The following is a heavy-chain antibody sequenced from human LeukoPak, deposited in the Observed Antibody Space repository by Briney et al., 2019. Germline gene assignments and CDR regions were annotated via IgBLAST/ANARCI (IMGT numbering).Heavy chain of an antibody. V-gene: IGHV3-7*03. Sequence: GGSLRLSCAASGFTFSNHWMSWVRQAPGKGLEWVANIKEDGSEKYYVDSVKGRFTISRDNAKNSLYLQMNSLRAEDTAVYYCARGGYSSGWPFDYWGQGTLVTVSS. CDR1: GFTFSNHW. CDR2: IKEDGSEK. J-gene: IGHJ4*02. D-gene: IGHD6-19*01. CDR3: ARGGYSSGWPFDY.